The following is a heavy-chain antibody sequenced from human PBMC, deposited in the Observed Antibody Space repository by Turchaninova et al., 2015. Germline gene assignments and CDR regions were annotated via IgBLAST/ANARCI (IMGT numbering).Heavy chain of an antibody. CDR1: GGTTRNRNW. V-gene: IGHV4-4*02. CDR3: ARGSISVPGPDY. J-gene: IGHJ4*02. Sequence: VQVQESGPGLVKPSGPLSSTCTVSGGTTRNRNWLTWVRHASGKGLEWIGEIYQRGTPNYNPSLKSRVTISLDSSMRQFSLNLTSVTAADTAVYFCARGSISVPGPDYWGQGLLVTVSS. CDR2: IYQRGTP.